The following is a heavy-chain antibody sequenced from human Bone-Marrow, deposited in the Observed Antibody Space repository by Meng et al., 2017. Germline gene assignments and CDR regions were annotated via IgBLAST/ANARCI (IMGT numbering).Heavy chain of an antibody. V-gene: IGHV1-8*03. D-gene: IGHD6-13*01. CDR2: MNPNSGNT. CDR1: GGTFTSYD. J-gene: IGHJ6*02. CDR3: ARGTYSSSWYYYYYGMDV. Sequence: ASVKVSCKASGGTFTSYDIIWVRQATGQGLEWMGWMNPNSGNTGYAQKFQGRVTITRNTSISTAYMELSSLRSEDTAVYYCARGTYSSSWYYYYYGMDVWGQGTTVTVSS.